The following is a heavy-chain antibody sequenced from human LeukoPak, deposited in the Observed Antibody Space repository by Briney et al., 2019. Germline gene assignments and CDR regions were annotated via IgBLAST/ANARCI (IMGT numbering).Heavy chain of an antibody. CDR3: ARGRDGGSYYNFDY. Sequence: SETLSLTCTVSGGSISSGSYYWSWIRQPAGKGLEWIGRIYTSGSTNYNPSLKSRVTISVDTSKNQFSLKLSSMTAADTAVYYCARGRDGGSYYNFDYWGQGTLVTVSS. J-gene: IGHJ4*02. CDR2: IYTSGST. V-gene: IGHV4-61*02. D-gene: IGHD1-26*01. CDR1: GGSISSGSYY.